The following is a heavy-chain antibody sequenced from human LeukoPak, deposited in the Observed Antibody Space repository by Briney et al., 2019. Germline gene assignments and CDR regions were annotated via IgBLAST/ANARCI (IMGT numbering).Heavy chain of an antibody. V-gene: IGHV4-4*07. CDR3: ARDHSSGSYYNWFDP. J-gene: IGHJ5*02. CDR2: IYTSGST. D-gene: IGHD1-26*01. Sequence: SETLSLTCTVSGGSISSYYWSWIRQPAGKGLEWIGRIYTSGSTNYNPSLKSRVTMSVDTSKNQFSLKLSSVTAAGTAVYYCARDHSSGSYYNWFDPWGQGTLVTVSS. CDR1: GGSISSYY.